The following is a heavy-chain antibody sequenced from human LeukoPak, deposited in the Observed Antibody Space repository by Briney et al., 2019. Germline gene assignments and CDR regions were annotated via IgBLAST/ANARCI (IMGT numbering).Heavy chain of an antibody. CDR2: IYYSGST. D-gene: IGHD2-15*01. V-gene: IGHV4-39*01. Sequence: TSETLSLTCTVSGGSISSSSYYCGWIRQHPGKGLEWTGSIYYSGSTYYNPSLKSRVTISVDTSKSQLSLKLSSVTAADTAVYYCARRMGGYSGGRDAFHIWGQGTMVTVSS. CDR1: GGSISSSSYY. CDR3: ARRMGGYSGGRDAFHI. J-gene: IGHJ3*02.